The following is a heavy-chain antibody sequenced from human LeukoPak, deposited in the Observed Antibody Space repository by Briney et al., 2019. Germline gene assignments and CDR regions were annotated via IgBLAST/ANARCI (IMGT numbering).Heavy chain of an antibody. CDR1: GYTLTELS. Sequence: ASVKVSCKVSGYTLTELSMHWVRQAPGKGLERKGGFDPDDGETIYAQKFQGRVTMTEDTSTDTAYMELSSLRSEDTAVYYCATVEAEGFFDYWGQGTLVTVSS. CDR2: FDPDDGET. J-gene: IGHJ4*02. D-gene: IGHD6-13*01. CDR3: ATVEAEGFFDY. V-gene: IGHV1-24*01.